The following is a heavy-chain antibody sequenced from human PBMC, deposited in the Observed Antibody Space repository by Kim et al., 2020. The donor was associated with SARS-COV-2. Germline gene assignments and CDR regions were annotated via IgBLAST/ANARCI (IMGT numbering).Heavy chain of an antibody. D-gene: IGHD6-13*01. Sequence: YAAPVKGRFTISRDDSKNTLYLQMNSLKTEDTAVYYCTTDLGVAAAGTDYWGQGTLVTVSS. CDR3: TTDLGVAAAGTDY. J-gene: IGHJ4*02. V-gene: IGHV3-15*01.